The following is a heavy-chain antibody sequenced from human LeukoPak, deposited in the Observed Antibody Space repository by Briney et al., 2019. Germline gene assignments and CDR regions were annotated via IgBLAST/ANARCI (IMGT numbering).Heavy chain of an antibody. CDR2: ISGSGVST. D-gene: IGHD6-6*01. J-gene: IGHJ4*02. CDR3: AKDRPAPLIAAPQDY. Sequence: GGSLRLSCAASRFTFSSYAMSWVRQAPGKGLEWVSAISGSGVSTYYADSVKGRFTISRDNSKNTLYLQMNSLRVEDTAVFYCAKDRPAPLIAAPQDYWGQGTLVTVSS. CDR1: RFTFSSYA. V-gene: IGHV3-23*01.